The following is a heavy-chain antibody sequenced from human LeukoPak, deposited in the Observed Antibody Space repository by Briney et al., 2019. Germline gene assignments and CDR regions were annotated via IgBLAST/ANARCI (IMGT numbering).Heavy chain of an antibody. J-gene: IGHJ5*02. CDR2: ISSSSDI. CDR1: GFTFSRYI. V-gene: IGHV3-21*01. D-gene: IGHD2-2*01. Sequence: GGSLRLSCAASGFTFSRYIMNWVRQAPGKGLEWVSSISSSSDIYYADSVQGRFTISRDNAKNSLYLQMNSLRAEDTAVYYCARAPLLGYCSGTSCYPAWGQGTLVTVSS. CDR3: ARAPLLGYCSGTSCYPA.